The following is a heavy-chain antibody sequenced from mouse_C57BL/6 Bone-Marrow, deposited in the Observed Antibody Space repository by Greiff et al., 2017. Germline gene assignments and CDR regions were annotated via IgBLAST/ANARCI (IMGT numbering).Heavy chain of an antibody. Sequence: DVMLVESGGGLVKPGGSLKLSCAASGFTFSSYAMSWVRQTPEKRLEWVATISDGGSYTYYPDNVKGRFTISRDNAKNNLYLQMSHLKSEDTAMYYCARVYGSYWGQGTLVTVSA. CDR1: GFTFSSYA. CDR3: ARVYGSY. V-gene: IGHV5-4*03. CDR2: ISDGGSYT. D-gene: IGHD1-1*02. J-gene: IGHJ3*01.